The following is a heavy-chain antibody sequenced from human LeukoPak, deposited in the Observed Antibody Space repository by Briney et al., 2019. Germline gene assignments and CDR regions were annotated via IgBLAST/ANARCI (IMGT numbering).Heavy chain of an antibody. J-gene: IGHJ4*02. V-gene: IGHV3-30*18. CDR1: GFTFSSYA. CDR2: ISYDGSNK. D-gene: IGHD6-13*01. CDR3: ANSPSIAAAGTHY. Sequence: PGGSLRLSCGASGFTFSSYAMSWVRQAPGKGLEWVAVISYDGSNKYYADSVKGRFTISRDNSKNTLYLQMNSLRAEDTAVYYCANSPSIAAAGTHYWGQGTLVTVSS.